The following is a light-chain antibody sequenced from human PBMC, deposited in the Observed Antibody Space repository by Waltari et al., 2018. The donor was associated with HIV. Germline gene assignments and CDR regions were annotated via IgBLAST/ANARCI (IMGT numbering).Light chain of an antibody. V-gene: IGLV2-14*03. Sequence: KAPHLLIYDVTSRPSGTSDRFSGSKSGATASLTISGLQAEDEADYYCSSYATNTTVIFGGGTKVTVL. CDR3: SSYATNTTVI. J-gene: IGLJ2*01. CDR2: DVT.